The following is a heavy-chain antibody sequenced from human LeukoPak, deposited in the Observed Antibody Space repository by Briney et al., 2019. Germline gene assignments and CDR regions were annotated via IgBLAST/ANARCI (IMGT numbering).Heavy chain of an antibody. CDR3: ARVLNWGLDWFDP. CDR2: IYSGGST. J-gene: IGHJ5*02. D-gene: IGHD7-27*01. Sequence: GGSLRLSCAASGFAVSSNYMSWVRQAPGKGLEWVSVIYSGGSTYYADSVKGRFTISRDNSKNTLYLQMNSLRAEDTAVYYCARVLNWGLDWFDPWGQGTLVTVSS. CDR1: GFAVSSNY. V-gene: IGHV3-53*01.